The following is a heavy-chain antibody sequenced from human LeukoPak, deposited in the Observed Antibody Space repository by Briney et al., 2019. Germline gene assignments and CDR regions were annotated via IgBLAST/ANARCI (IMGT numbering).Heavy chain of an antibody. Sequence: ASVKVSCKASGYTFSDYYMHWVRQAPGRGLEWMGCVNLDSGVTDYAQKFQGRVTMTRDTSISTAYMELSRLRSDDTAVYYCARVGSSSSEAYFQHWGQGTLVTVSS. V-gene: IGHV1-2*02. D-gene: IGHD6-6*01. CDR1: GYTFSDYY. J-gene: IGHJ1*01. CDR3: ARVGSSSSEAYFQH. CDR2: VNLDSGVT.